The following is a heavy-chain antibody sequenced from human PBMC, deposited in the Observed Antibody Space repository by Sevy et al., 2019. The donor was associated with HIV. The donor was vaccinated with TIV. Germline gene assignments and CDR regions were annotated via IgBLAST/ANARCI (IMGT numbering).Heavy chain of an antibody. J-gene: IGHJ4*02. CDR3: ARDGTGELLDY. D-gene: IGHD1-26*01. CDR1: GFTFSSYW. CDR2: IKSDGGST. V-gene: IGHV3-74*01. Sequence: GGSLRLSCAASGFTFSSYWMHWVRQAPGKGLVWVSHIKSDGGSTSHADSVKGRFTISRDNVKNTVYLQMNSLRSEDTAVYYCARDGTGELLDYWGQGTLVTVSS.